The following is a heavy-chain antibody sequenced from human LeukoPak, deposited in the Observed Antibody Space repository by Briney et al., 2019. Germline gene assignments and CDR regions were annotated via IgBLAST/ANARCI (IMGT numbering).Heavy chain of an antibody. CDR2: VSHSGSI. CDR3: ARGRTLNDDFWSGYSHKWFDP. CDR1: GGSISSGAYY. D-gene: IGHD3-3*01. V-gene: IGHV4-39*07. Sequence: PSETLSLTCTVSGGSISSGAYYWSWLRQPPGKGLEWIGEVSHSGSINYNPSLKSRLTISEDSSKNQVSLNLSSMTDADTAVYYCARGRTLNDDFWSGYSHKWFDPWGQGTLVTVSS. J-gene: IGHJ5*02.